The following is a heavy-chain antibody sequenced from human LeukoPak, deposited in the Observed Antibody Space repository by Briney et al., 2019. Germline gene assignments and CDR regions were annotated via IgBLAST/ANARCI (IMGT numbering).Heavy chain of an antibody. CDR2: IYPSDSET. Sequence: KPGESLKISCKCSGYSFISYWIGWVRLMPGKGLEWMGIIYPSDSETRYTPSFQGQVTISADKSISTAYLQWSSLKASDTAMYYCARQVAVAAWEYWGQGTLVTVSS. CDR3: ARQVAVAAWEY. CDR1: GYSFISYW. V-gene: IGHV5-51*01. D-gene: IGHD6-19*01. J-gene: IGHJ4*02.